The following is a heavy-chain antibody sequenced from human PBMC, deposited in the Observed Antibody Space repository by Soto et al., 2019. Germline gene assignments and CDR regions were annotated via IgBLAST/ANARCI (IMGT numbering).Heavy chain of an antibody. D-gene: IGHD6-19*01. V-gene: IGHV4-38-2*02. J-gene: IGHJ4*01. Sequence: SETLSLTCSVSGYSIRSGYYWGWIRQPPGKGPEWIASIYHGGTTFYNPSLKSRVTLSVDTSNNQFSLKLTSVTAADTAVYYCARVHVMVVAGSTFDYWGHGTLVTVSS. CDR1: GYSIRSGYY. CDR2: IYHGGTT. CDR3: ARVHVMVVAGSTFDY.